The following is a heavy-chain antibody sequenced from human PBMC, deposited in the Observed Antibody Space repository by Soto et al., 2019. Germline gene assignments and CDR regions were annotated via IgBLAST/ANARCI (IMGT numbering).Heavy chain of an antibody. J-gene: IGHJ4*02. CDR3: ARRYYPDTSGYYDHFDY. V-gene: IGHV4-39*01. Sequence: QLQLQESGPGLVKPSETLSLTCTVSGGSISSSSYYWGWIRQPPGKGLEWIGNIFYAGNTYYNPSLESRVTISVXXAXNXXSLRLRSVTAADAALYCCARRYYPDTSGYYDHFDYWGQGTLVTVSS. CDR1: GGSISSSSYY. CDR2: IFYAGNT. D-gene: IGHD3-22*01.